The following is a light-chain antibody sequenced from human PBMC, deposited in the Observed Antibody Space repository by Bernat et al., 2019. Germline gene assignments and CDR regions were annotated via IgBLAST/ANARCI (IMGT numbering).Light chain of an antibody. CDR3: AAWDDSLNGPV. CDR2: SNN. J-gene: IGLJ2*01. CDR1: SSNIGSNT. V-gene: IGLV1-44*01. Sequence: QSVLTQPPSASGTPGQRVTISCSGSSSNIGSNTVNWYQQLPGTGLKLLIYSNNQRPSGVPDRFSGSKSGTSASLAISGLQSEDEADYYCAAWDDSLNGPVFGGGTKLTVL.